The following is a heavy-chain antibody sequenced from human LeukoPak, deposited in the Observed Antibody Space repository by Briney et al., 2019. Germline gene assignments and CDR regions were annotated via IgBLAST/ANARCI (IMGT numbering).Heavy chain of an antibody. D-gene: IGHD2-2*01. CDR1: GGSFSGDY. CDR2: INHSGST. J-gene: IGHJ4*02. Sequence: PSETLSLTCAVYGGSFSGDYWSWIRQPPGKGLEWIGEINHSGSTNYNPSLKSRVTISVDTSKNQFSLKLSSVTAADTAVYYCARVRRYLLLDYWGQGTLVTVSS. CDR3: ARVRRYLLLDY. V-gene: IGHV4-34*01.